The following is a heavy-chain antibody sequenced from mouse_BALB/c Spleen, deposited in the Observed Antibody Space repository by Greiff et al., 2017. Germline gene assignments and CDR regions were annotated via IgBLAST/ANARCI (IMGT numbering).Heavy chain of an antibody. CDR2: IWAGGST. Sequence: VQVVESGPGLVAPSQSLSITCTVSGFSLTSYGVHWVRQPPGKGLEWLGVIWAGGSTNYNSALMSRLSISKDNSKSQVFLKMNSLQTDDTAMYYCAREAVVAYYYAMDYWGQGTSVTVSS. CDR3: AREAVVAYYYAMDY. D-gene: IGHD1-1*01. J-gene: IGHJ4*01. V-gene: IGHV2-9*02. CDR1: GFSLTSYG.